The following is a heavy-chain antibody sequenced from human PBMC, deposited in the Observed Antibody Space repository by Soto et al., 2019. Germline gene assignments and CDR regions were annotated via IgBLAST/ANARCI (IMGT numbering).Heavy chain of an antibody. J-gene: IGHJ6*02. D-gene: IGHD2-2*01. CDR1: GYTFTSYG. Sequence: ASVNVSCKASGYTFTSYGISWVRQAPGQGLEWMGWISAYNGNTNYAPKLQGRVTMTTDTSTSTAYMELRSLRSDDTAVYYCARDGCGSTSCYYYYYYYGMDVWGQGTTVTVSS. CDR2: ISAYNGNT. V-gene: IGHV1-18*01. CDR3: ARDGCGSTSCYYYYYYYGMDV.